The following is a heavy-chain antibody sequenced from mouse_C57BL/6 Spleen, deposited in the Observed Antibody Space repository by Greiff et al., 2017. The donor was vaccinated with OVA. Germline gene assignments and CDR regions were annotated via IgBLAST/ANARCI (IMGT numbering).Heavy chain of an antibody. CDR2: ISGGGGNT. CDR3: ARHRATAYAMDY. CDR1: GFTFSSYT. D-gene: IGHD1-2*01. Sequence: EVMLVEPGGGLVKPGGSLKLSCAASGFTFSSYTMSWVRQTPEKRLEWVATISGGGGNTYYPDSVKGRFTISRDNAKNTLYLQLSSLRSEDTALYYCARHRATAYAMDYWGQGTSVTVSS. J-gene: IGHJ4*01. V-gene: IGHV5-9*01.